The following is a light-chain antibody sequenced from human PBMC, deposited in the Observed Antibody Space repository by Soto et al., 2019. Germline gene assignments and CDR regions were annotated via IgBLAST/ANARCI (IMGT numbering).Light chain of an antibody. CDR1: QSVRSSY. CDR3: QLYGSSFI. V-gene: IGKV3-20*01. CDR2: GAS. Sequence: IVLTQSPGNLSLSPGERATLSCRASQSVRSSYVAWYQQKPGQAPRLLIYGASSRATGIPDLFSGSGSGTDFTLTISRLEPEDFAVYYCQLYGSSFIFGPGTKVDIK. J-gene: IGKJ3*01.